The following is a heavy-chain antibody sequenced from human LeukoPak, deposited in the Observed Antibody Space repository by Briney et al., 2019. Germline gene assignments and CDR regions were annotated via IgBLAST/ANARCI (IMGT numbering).Heavy chain of an antibody. Sequence: ASVKVSCKASGYTFTSYDINWVRQATGQGLEWMGWMNPNSGNTGHAQKFQGRVTMTRNTSISTAYMELSSLRSEDTAVYYCAIHGLDSSGYRQMIDYWGQGTLVTVSS. J-gene: IGHJ4*02. D-gene: IGHD3-22*01. CDR3: AIHGLDSSGYRQMIDY. CDR2: MNPNSGNT. V-gene: IGHV1-8*01. CDR1: GYTFTSYD.